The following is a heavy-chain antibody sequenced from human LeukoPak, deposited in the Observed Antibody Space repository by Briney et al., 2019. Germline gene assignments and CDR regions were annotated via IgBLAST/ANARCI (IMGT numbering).Heavy chain of an antibody. J-gene: IGHJ6*02. V-gene: IGHV4-59*01. D-gene: IGHD2-2*01. CDR3: ARDRIVVVPAAPGAHHYYDGMDV. Sequence: SETLSLTCTVSGGSISIYYWRWIRQPPGKGLEWIGYIYYSGSTNYNPSLKSRVTISVDTSKNQFSLKLRSVTAAATAGFSVARDRIVVVPAAPGAHHYYDGMDVWGQGTTVTVSS. CDR2: IYYSGST. CDR1: GGSISIYY.